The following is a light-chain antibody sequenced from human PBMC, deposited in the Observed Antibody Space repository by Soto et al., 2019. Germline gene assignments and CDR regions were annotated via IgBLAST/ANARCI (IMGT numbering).Light chain of an antibody. CDR1: QSVSSSD. J-gene: IGKJ2*01. V-gene: IGKV3-20*01. CDR2: GAS. CDR3: QQYGSSPYT. Sequence: EIVLTQSPGTLSLSPGERATLSCRASQSVSSSDLAWYQQKPGQAPRLLIYGASSRATGIPDRFSGSGSGTDFTLTISRLEPEXXXVXXXQQYGSSPYTFGQGTKLEIK.